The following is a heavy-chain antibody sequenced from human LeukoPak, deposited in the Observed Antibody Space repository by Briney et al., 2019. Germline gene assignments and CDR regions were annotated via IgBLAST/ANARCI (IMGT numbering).Heavy chain of an antibody. CDR1: GFTSSSYE. V-gene: IGHV3-48*03. J-gene: IGHJ5*01. Sequence: PRGSLRLSCAAPGFTSSSYEMNSVRQAPGKGLGWGSYISSSGSTIYYADSVKGRFTISRDNAKNSLYLQMNSLRAEGTAVYYCARGSSSWKPRRWFDSWGQGTLVTVSS. D-gene: IGHD6-13*01. CDR3: ARGSSSWKPRRWFDS. CDR2: ISSSGSTI.